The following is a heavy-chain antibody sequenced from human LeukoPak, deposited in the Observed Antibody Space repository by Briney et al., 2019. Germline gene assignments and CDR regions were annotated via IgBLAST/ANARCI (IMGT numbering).Heavy chain of an antibody. D-gene: IGHD3-10*01. J-gene: IGHJ4*02. V-gene: IGHV4-61*02. CDR2: IYTSEST. Sequence: SGTLSLTCTVSGGSINSGSYYWSWIRQPAGKGLEWIGRIYTSESTNYNPSLKSRVTILVDTSKNQFSLKLSSVTAADTAVYYCARGRRLWFGESVLGYWGQGTLVTVSS. CDR1: GGSINSGSYY. CDR3: ARGRRLWFGESVLGY.